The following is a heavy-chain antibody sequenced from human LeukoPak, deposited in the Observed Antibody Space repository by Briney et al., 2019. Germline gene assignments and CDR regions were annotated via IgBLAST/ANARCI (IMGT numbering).Heavy chain of an antibody. D-gene: IGHD6-19*01. CDR1: GFTLSTYA. CDR2: LSSDGYST. Sequence: PGGSLRLSCATSGFTLSTYAMHWVRQAPGKGLEYVSSLSSDGYSTYYANSVKGRFPISRDNSKDTLDLQMRTPSPEDTAVYYCARVQQWVIRPFDYWGQGTLVTVSS. CDR3: ARVQQWVIRPFDY. V-gene: IGHV3-64*01. J-gene: IGHJ4*02.